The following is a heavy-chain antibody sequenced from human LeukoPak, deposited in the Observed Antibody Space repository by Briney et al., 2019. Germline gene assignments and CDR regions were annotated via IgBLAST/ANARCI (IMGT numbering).Heavy chain of an antibody. V-gene: IGHV1-2*06. CDR1: GYTFTSYY. Sequence: ASVKISCKASGYTFTSYYMHWVRQAPGQGLEWMGRINPNSGGTNYAQKFQGRVTMTRDTSISTAYMELSRLRSDDTAVYYCARLWELMGFDYWGQGTLVTVSS. CDR2: INPNSGGT. CDR3: ARLWELMGFDY. J-gene: IGHJ4*02. D-gene: IGHD1-26*01.